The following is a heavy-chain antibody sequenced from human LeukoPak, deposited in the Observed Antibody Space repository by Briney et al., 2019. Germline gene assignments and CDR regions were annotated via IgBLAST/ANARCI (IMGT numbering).Heavy chain of an antibody. J-gene: IGHJ3*02. D-gene: IGHD6-19*01. V-gene: IGHV4-59*08. CDR1: GGSISGYS. CDR3: ARRHPDSSGWNIDAFDI. Sequence: PSETLSPTCTVSGGSISGYSWSWIRQPPGKGLEWIGFISYSGSTSYNPSLKSRVTISVDTSKNQFSLKLTSVTAADTAVYFCARRHPDSSGWNIDAFDIWGQGTMVTVSS. CDR2: ISYSGST.